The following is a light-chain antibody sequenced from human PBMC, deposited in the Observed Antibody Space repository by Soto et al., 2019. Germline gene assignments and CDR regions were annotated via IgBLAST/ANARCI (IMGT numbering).Light chain of an antibody. V-gene: IGKV1-5*01. CDR3: QQCNSYSSTWT. Sequence: DIQMTQSPSTLSASVGDRVTITCRASQSIGSWLAWYQQKPGKAPKLLIYDASSLESGVPSRFSGSGSGTEFTLTISSLQPDDFATYYCQQCNSYSSTWTFGQGTKVDIK. J-gene: IGKJ1*01. CDR1: QSIGSW. CDR2: DAS.